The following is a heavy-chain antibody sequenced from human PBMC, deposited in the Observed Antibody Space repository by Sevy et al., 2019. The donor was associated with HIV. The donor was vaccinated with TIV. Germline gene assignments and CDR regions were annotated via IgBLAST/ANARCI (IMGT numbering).Heavy chain of an antibody. D-gene: IGHD4-17*01. Sequence: GGSLRLSCAGSGFTLSDYYMTWIRQAPGKGLQWISYISGSGDTIYYADSVKGRFTISRDSAKNSLFLQMNSLRVEDTAVYYCARDHVKDGDLEDYYYFAMDVWGQGTTVTVSS. CDR2: ISGSGDTI. J-gene: IGHJ6*02. V-gene: IGHV3-11*01. CDR1: GFTLSDYY. CDR3: ARDHVKDGDLEDYYYFAMDV.